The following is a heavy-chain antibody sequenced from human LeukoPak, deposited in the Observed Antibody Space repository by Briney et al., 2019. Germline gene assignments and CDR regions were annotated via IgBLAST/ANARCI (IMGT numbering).Heavy chain of an antibody. V-gene: IGHV4-34*01. J-gene: IGHJ4*02. CDR2: INHSGTT. CDR3: ARGSREAQPSYFDY. Sequence: SETLSLTCAVYGGSFSGYYWSWIRQPPGKGLASTGEINHSGTTNYNPSLKSRVTISVDTSKNQFSLKPSSVTAADTAVYYCARGSREAQPSYFDYWGQGTLVTVSS. D-gene: IGHD1-1*01. CDR1: GGSFSGYY.